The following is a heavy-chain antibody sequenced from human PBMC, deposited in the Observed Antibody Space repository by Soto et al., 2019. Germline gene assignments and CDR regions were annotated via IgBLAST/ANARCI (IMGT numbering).Heavy chain of an antibody. Sequence: GGSLRLSCAASGFTFSSYDMHWVRQATGKGLEWVSAIGTAGDTYYPGSVKGRFTISRENAKNSLYLQMNSLRAGDTAVYYCARQGIAVALDAFDIWGQGTMVTVSS. V-gene: IGHV3-13*01. CDR2: IGTAGDT. CDR1: GFTFSSYD. J-gene: IGHJ3*02. D-gene: IGHD6-19*01. CDR3: ARQGIAVALDAFDI.